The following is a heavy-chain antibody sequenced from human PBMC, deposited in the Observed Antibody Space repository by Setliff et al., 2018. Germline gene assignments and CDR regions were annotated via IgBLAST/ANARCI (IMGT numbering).Heavy chain of an antibody. V-gene: IGHV1-18*01. D-gene: IGHD5-18*01. J-gene: IGHJ4*02. CDR3: ARAPSVELVTIRTNSWFTY. CDR1: GYTFRNYA. Sequence: ASVKVSCKASGYTFRNYAFAWVRQAPGQGLEWVGWISVYNGDTNYAQKYQGRVTLTTDTSTSTAYMELRSLTSDDSAFYYCARAPSVELVTIRTNSWFTYWGQGTLVTVSS. CDR2: ISVYNGDT.